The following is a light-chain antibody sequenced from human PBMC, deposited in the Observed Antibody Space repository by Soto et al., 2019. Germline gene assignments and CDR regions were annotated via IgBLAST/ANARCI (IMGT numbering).Light chain of an antibody. J-gene: IGLJ3*02. V-gene: IGLV2-14*01. CDR2: EVS. Sequence: QSALTQHASVSGSPGQSITISCTGTSSDVGAYDYVSWYQQNPGKAPKLIISEVSDRPSGVSNRFSGSKSGNTASLTISGLQAEDEADYFCSSYTTTNTLWVFGGGTKLTVL. CDR3: SSYTTTNTLWV. CDR1: SSDVGAYDY.